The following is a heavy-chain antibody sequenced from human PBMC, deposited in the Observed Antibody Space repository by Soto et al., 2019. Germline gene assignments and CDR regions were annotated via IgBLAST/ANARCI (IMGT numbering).Heavy chain of an antibody. CDR1: GGSISSGGYY. Sequence: PSETLSLTCTVSGGSISSGGYYWSWIRQHPGKGLEWIGYIYYSGSTNYNPSLKSRVTISVDTSKNQFSLKLSSVTAVDTAVYYCARARGYCSGGSCPVGYYYYGMDVWGQGNTVTVSS. CDR3: ARARGYCSGGSCPVGYYYYGMDV. D-gene: IGHD2-15*01. V-gene: IGHV4-61*08. J-gene: IGHJ6*02. CDR2: IYYSGST.